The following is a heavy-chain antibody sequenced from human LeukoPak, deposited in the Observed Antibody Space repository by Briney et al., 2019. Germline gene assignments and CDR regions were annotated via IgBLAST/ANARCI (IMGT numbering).Heavy chain of an antibody. CDR3: AKARVQLWLGPDAFDI. CDR1: GFTFSSYA. CDR2: ISGSGGST. V-gene: IGHV3-23*01. Sequence: GGSLRLSCAASGFTFSSYAMRWVRQAPGKGLEGGSAISGSGGSTYYADSVKGRFTISKDNSKNTLYLQMNSLRAEDTAVYYCAKARVQLWLGPDAFDIWGQGTMVTVSS. J-gene: IGHJ3*02. D-gene: IGHD5-18*01.